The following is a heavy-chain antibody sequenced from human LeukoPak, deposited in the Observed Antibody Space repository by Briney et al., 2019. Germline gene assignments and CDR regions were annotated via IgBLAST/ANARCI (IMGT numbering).Heavy chain of an antibody. CDR1: GFTFSSYW. Sequence: PGGSLRLSCAASGFTFSSYWMSWVRQAPGKGLEWVANIKQSGSEKYYVDSVKGRFTISRDNAKNSLYLQMNSLRAEDTAVYYCARDRRQYVSGSYYLDYWGQGTLVTVSS. CDR2: IKQSGSEK. D-gene: IGHD3-10*01. V-gene: IGHV3-7*01. CDR3: ARDRRQYVSGSYYLDY. J-gene: IGHJ4*02.